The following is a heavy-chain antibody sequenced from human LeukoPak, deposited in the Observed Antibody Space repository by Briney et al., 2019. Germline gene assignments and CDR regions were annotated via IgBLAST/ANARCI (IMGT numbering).Heavy chain of an antibody. CDR3: ARGYSALDY. CDR1: GFTFSSYS. Sequence: GGSLRLSCAASGFTFSSYSMNWVRQAPGKGLEWVSYISSNSITIYYADSVKGRFTISRDSAKNSLYLQMNSLRDEDTALYYGARGYSALDYWGQGTLVTVSS. D-gene: IGHD6-13*01. CDR2: ISSNSITI. V-gene: IGHV3-48*02. J-gene: IGHJ4*02.